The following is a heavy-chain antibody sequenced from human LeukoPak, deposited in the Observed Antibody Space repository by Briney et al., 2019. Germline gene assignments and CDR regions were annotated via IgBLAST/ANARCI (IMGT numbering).Heavy chain of an antibody. D-gene: IGHD3-10*01. Sequence: SETLSLTCAVYGGSFSGYYWSWIRQPPGKGLEWIGEINHSGSTNYNPSLKSRVTISVDTSKNQFSLKLSSVTAADTAVYYCARGIWFGELSNYYYYMDVWGKGTTVTVSS. CDR1: GGSFSGYY. V-gene: IGHV4-34*01. J-gene: IGHJ6*03. CDR3: ARGIWFGELSNYYYYMDV. CDR2: INHSGST.